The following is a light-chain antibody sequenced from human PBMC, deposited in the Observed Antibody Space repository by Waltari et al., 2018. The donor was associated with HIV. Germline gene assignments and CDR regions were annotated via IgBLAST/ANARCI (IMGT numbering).Light chain of an antibody. V-gene: IGKV1-39*01. CDR2: SDS. CDR3: QQSHAPPWT. CDR1: QNIKKH. Sequence: DIPVTHFPSSLSAYTGDTVIITCPPSQNIKKHLNWYHHKPGTSRRLLSYSDSGLQSGVPPRFTGSGSGTQSNFTISGLQSEDSATYYGQQSHAPPWTFGGGTKVEIK. J-gene: IGKJ4*01.